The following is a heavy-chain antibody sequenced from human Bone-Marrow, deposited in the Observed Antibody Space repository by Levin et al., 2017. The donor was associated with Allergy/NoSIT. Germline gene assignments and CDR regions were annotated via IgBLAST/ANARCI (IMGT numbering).Heavy chain of an antibody. CDR3: VRQTGNRVLDY. CDR1: GFSFNTYW. CDR2: IYPGDSDT. V-gene: IGHV5-51*01. J-gene: IGHJ4*02. Sequence: GESLKISCQGSGFSFNTYWIAWVRQMPGKGLECMGIIYPGDSDTRYSPSFQGQVTISADKSINTAYLQWSSLKPSDTAKYYCVRQTGNRVLDYWGQGTLVTVSS. D-gene: IGHD1-1*01.